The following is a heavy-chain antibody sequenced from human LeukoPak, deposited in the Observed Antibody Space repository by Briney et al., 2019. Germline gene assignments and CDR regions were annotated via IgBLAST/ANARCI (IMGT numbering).Heavy chain of an antibody. D-gene: IGHD6-6*01. Sequence: GGSLRLSCAASGFTFSSYSMNWVRQAPGKGLEWVSSISSSSSYIYYADSVKGRLTISRDNAKNSLYLQMNSLRAEDTAVYYCAREPGIAAPDYWGQGTLVTVSS. CDR3: AREPGIAAPDY. CDR1: GFTFSSYS. CDR2: ISSSSSYI. J-gene: IGHJ4*02. V-gene: IGHV3-21*01.